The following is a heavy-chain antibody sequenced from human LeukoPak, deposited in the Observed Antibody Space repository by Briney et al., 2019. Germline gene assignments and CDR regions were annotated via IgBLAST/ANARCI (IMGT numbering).Heavy chain of an antibody. V-gene: IGHV1-69*13. CDR2: IIPIFGTA. Sequence: SVKVSCKASGGTFSSYAISWVRQAPGQGLEWMGGIIPIFGTANCAQKFQGRVTITADESTSTAYMELSSLRSEDTAVYYCARDNPSIAAAGFDYWGQGTLVTVSS. CDR3: ARDNPSIAAAGFDY. J-gene: IGHJ4*02. CDR1: GGTFSSYA. D-gene: IGHD6-13*01.